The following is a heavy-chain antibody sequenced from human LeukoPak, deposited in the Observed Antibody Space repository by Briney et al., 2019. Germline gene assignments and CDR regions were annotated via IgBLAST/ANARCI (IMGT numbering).Heavy chain of an antibody. V-gene: IGHV3-23*01. J-gene: IGHJ4*02. CDR1: GFTFCSHT. CDR2: IGGSGGST. Sequence: GGSLRLSCAHSGFTFCSHTGRWVRQAPGKGLEWVSGIGGSGGSTYYADSVKGRFTISRDNSKNTLYLQMNSLRAEDTAVYYRAIGAAPGPPDYWGQGTLVTVSS. D-gene: IGHD6-25*01. CDR3: AIGAAPGPPDY.